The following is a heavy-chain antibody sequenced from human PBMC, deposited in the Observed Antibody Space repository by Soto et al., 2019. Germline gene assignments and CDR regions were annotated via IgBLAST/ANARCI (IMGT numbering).Heavy chain of an antibody. CDR2: ISYDGSNK. CDR1: GFTFSSHA. J-gene: IGHJ6*02. Sequence: QVQLVESGGGVVQPGRSLRLSCAASGFTFSSHAMYWVRQAPGKGLEWVAVISYDGSNKYYADSVKGRFTISRDNSNNTLYLQMNSLRAEDTAVYYCARDGQLWYYYHGMDVWGQGTTVTVSS. V-gene: IGHV3-30-3*01. D-gene: IGHD6-6*01. CDR3: ARDGQLWYYYHGMDV.